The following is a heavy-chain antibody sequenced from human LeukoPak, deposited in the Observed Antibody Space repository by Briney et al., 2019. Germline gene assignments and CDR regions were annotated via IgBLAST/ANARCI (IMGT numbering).Heavy chain of an antibody. CDR3: ARASRDGYSQNFDH. J-gene: IGHJ4*02. CDR2: THPGGSET. Sequence: GESLKISCKGLGYDFSTYWNAWVRQRPGKGLEWMGITHPGGSETRYDPSFQGQVTISADRSTSTAYLQWSSLRASDTATYYCARASRDGYSQNFDHWGQGSLVTVSS. D-gene: IGHD5-24*01. CDR1: GYDFSTYW. V-gene: IGHV5-51*01.